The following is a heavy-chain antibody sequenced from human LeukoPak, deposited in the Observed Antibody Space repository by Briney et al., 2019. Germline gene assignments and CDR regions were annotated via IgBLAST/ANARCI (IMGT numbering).Heavy chain of an antibody. J-gene: IGHJ4*02. D-gene: IGHD4/OR15-4a*01. CDR2: TSESGGST. Sequence: PGGSLRLSCEASGFTFSSYAMGWVRQAPGKGLEWVSVTSESGGSTHYADSVKGRFTIYRDNSKNTLYLQMNSLGGEDTAVYYCARRAGAYSHPYDYWGQGTLVTVSS. V-gene: IGHV3-23*01. CDR1: GFTFSSYA. CDR3: ARRAGAYSHPYDY.